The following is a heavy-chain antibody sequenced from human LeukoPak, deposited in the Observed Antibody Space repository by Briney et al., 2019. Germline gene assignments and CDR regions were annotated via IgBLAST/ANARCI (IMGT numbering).Heavy chain of an antibody. CDR3: ARETYSSSWVYDFDY. CDR2: INPNSGGT. V-gene: IGHV1-2*02. CDR1: GYTFTGHY. D-gene: IGHD6-13*01. Sequence: ASVKVSCKASGYTFTGHYMHWVRQAPGQGLEWMGWINPNSGGTNYAQKFQGRVTMTRDTSISTAYMELSRLRSDDTAVYYCARETYSSSWVYDFDYWGQGTLVTVSS. J-gene: IGHJ4*02.